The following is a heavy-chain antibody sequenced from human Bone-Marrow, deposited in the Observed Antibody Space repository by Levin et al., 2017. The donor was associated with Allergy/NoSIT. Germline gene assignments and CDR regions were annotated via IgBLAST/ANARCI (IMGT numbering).Heavy chain of an antibody. Sequence: GESLKISCAASGFTFSNYWMHWVRQAPGKGLVWVSRINSDGSSTFYADSVKGRFTISRDNAKNTLYLQMNSLRAEDTAVYYCGREGNGYYMDVWGKGTTVTVSS. D-gene: IGHD2-8*01. CDR1: GFTFSNYW. J-gene: IGHJ6*03. V-gene: IGHV3-74*01. CDR3: GREGNGYYMDV. CDR2: INSDGSST.